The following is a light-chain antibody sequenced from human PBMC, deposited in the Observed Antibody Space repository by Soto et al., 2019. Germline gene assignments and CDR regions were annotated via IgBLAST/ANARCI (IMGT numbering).Light chain of an antibody. Sequence: QSALTQPRSVSGSPGQSVTISCTGTSTDVGYYNYVSWYQQYPGQAPKLIIYDVSKRPSGVPDRFSGSKSGNTASLTISGLQVEDDADYYCCSYAGSYSWVFGGGTKLTVL. CDR2: DVS. CDR1: STDVGYYNY. J-gene: IGLJ3*02. V-gene: IGLV2-11*01. CDR3: CSYAGSYSWV.